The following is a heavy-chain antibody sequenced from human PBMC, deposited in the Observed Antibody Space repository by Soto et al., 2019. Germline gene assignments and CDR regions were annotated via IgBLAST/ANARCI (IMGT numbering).Heavy chain of an antibody. V-gene: IGHV4-59*01. Sequence: QVQLQESGPGLVKPSETLSLTCSVSGVSISSYYWSWIRQPPGKELEWLGYVYYSGSTNYNPSLKSRVTISVDTSRNQFSLRLNSVTAADTAVYYCAREAYNTDAFDIWGHGTVVTVSS. CDR3: AREAYNTDAFDI. J-gene: IGHJ3*02. CDR1: GVSISSYY. CDR2: VYYSGST. D-gene: IGHD1-1*01.